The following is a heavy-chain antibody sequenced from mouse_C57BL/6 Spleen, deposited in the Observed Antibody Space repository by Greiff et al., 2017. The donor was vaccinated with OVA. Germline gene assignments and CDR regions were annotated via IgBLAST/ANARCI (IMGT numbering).Heavy chain of an antibody. J-gene: IGHJ3*01. CDR1: GYTFTDYY. CDR2: INPNNGGT. Sequence: EVQLQQSGPELVKPGASVKISCKASGYTFTDYYMNWVKQSHGKSLEWIGDINPNNGGTSYNQQFKGKATLTVDKSSSTAYMELRSLTSEDSAVYYCASSLYYSNPFAYWGQGTLVTVSA. V-gene: IGHV1-26*01. D-gene: IGHD2-5*01. CDR3: ASSLYYSNPFAY.